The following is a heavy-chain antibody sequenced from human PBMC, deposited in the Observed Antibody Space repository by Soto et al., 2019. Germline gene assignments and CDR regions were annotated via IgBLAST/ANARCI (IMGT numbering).Heavy chain of an antibody. CDR2: INSDGSST. D-gene: IGHD6-6*01. CDR1: GFTFRSYW. J-gene: IGHJ4*02. Sequence: GGSLRLSCAASGFTFRSYWMQWVRQAPGKGLVWVSWINSDGSSTSYADSVKGRFTISRDNAKNTLYLQMNSLRAEDTAVYYCASGGSSLNFDSWGQGTLATVSS. CDR3: ASGGSSLNFDS. V-gene: IGHV3-74*01.